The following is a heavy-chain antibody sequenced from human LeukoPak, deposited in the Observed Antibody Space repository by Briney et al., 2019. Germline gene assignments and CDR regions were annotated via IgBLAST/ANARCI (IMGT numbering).Heavy chain of an antibody. D-gene: IGHD3-22*01. CDR1: GFTFSSYG. J-gene: IGHJ4*02. V-gene: IGHV3-30*02. Sequence: GSLRLSCAASGFTFSSYGMHWVRQAPGKGLEWVAFIRYDGSNKYYADSVKGRFTISRDNAKNSLYLQMNSLRAEDTAVYYCARDNYDSSGSPFDYWGQGTLVTVSS. CDR3: ARDNYDSSGSPFDY. CDR2: IRYDGSNK.